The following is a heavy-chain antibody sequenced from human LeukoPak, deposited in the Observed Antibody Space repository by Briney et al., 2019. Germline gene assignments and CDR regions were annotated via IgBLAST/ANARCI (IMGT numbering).Heavy chain of an antibody. D-gene: IGHD1-7*01. Sequence: GGSLRLSCAASGFTFSNAWMSWVRQAPGKGLEWVGRIKSKTDGGTTDYAAPVKGRFTISRDDSKNTLYLQMNSLRAEDTAVYYCAKSWTWNWALHYYFDYWGQGTLVTVSS. CDR2: IKSKTDGGTT. CDR1: GFTFSNAW. V-gene: IGHV3-15*01. J-gene: IGHJ4*02. CDR3: AKSWTWNWALHYYFDY.